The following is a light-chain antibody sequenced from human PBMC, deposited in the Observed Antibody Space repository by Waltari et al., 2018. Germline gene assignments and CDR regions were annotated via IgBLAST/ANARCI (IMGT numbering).Light chain of an antibody. J-gene: IGKJ1*01. V-gene: IGKV3-20*01. CDR2: DTS. Sequence: IVLTQSPGTLSLSPGERATLSCRASTHVWRSLVWYQQKPGQAPRLLFYDTSTRATGIPDRFSGSGSGTDFSLSIARLEPEDFAVYYCQHNVRLPVTFGQGTKVEI. CDR3: QHNVRLPVT. CDR1: THVWRS.